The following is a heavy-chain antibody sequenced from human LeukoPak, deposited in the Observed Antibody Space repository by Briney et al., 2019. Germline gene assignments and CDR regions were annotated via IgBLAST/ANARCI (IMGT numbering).Heavy chain of an antibody. CDR3: ARDGGRKGFIWCDH. V-gene: IGHV3-7*01. D-gene: IGHD5-24*01. CDR1: GFTFNFYW. Sequence: QAGGSLRLSCAASGFTFNFYWLTWVRQVPGKGLEWVATMNPDGSEIYYVDSVKGRFTMSRDNAKNSLYLQMNSLRAEDTAVYFCARDGGRKGFIWCDHWGQGAQVTVSS. CDR2: MNPDGSEI. J-gene: IGHJ4*02.